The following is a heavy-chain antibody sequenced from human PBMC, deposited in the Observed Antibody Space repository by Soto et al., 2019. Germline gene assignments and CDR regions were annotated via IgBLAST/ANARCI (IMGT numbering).Heavy chain of an antibody. CDR1: GFTFSSYG. Sequence: GGSLRLSCAASGFTFSSYGMHWVRQAPGQGLEWVAVLWYDGSNKYYADSVKGRFTISRDNSKNTLYLQMNSLRAEDTAVYYCARDAVVETAMDPGEFDYWGQGTLVTVSS. CDR2: LWYDGSNK. D-gene: IGHD5-18*01. CDR3: ARDAVVETAMDPGEFDY. J-gene: IGHJ4*02. V-gene: IGHV3-33*01.